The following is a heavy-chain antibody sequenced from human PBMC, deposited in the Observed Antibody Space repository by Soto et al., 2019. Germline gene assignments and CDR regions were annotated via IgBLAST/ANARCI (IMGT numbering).Heavy chain of an antibody. J-gene: IGHJ4*02. CDR3: AKAGFSSGWSPSYFDY. D-gene: IGHD6-19*01. Sequence: EVQLLESGGGLVQPGRSLRLSCAASGFTFSSYARNWVRQAPGKGLEGASAMSGTGGSTYYADSVKGRFTISRDNSKNTLFLQMNRLRVEDTAVFYCAKAGFSSGWSPSYFDYWGQGTLVTVSS. CDR2: MSGTGGST. V-gene: IGHV3-23*01. CDR1: GFTFSSYA.